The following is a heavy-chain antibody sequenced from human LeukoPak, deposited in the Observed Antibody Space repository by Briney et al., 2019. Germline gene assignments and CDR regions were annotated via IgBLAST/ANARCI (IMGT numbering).Heavy chain of an antibody. CDR2: IYYSGST. D-gene: IGHD3-10*01. Sequence: SETLSLTCTVSGGSISSGSYYWGWIRQPPGKGLEWIGSIYYSGSTYYNPSLKSRVTISVDTSKNQFSLKLSSVTAADTAVYYCARHAPRYGSGSYFDYWGQGTLVTVSS. J-gene: IGHJ4*02. CDR3: ARHAPRYGSGSYFDY. V-gene: IGHV4-39*01. CDR1: GGSISSGSYY.